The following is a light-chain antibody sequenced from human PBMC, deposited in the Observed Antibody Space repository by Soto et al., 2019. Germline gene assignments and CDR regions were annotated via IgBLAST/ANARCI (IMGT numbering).Light chain of an antibody. CDR2: AAS. J-gene: IGKJ1*01. Sequence: PGETAPLPWRASESVSSNLAWFQHKPGQAPRLLIYAASTKATGVPARFNGSGSRTDFNLTITSLQSEDFTVYYCQHDYQWLRKLGQGTKVEIK. CDR1: ESVSSN. V-gene: IGKV3-15*01. CDR3: QHDYQWLRK.